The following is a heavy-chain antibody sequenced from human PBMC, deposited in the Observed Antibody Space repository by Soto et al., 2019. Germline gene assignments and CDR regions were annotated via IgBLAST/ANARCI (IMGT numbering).Heavy chain of an antibody. Sequence: QVQLVESGGGLVKPGGSLRLSCAASGLTFSDYYMSWIRQAPGKGLEWVSYISSSGSSTYYVDSVKGRFTISRDNAKNSLYLQMNSLRADDAAVYYCASHTGYSSGWAFDYWGQGTLVTISS. J-gene: IGHJ4*02. V-gene: IGHV3-11*01. CDR1: GLTFSDYY. CDR3: ASHTGYSSGWAFDY. CDR2: ISSSGSST. D-gene: IGHD6-19*01.